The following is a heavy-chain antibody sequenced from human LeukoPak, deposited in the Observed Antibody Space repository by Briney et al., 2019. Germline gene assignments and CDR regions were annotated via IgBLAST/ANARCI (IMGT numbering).Heavy chain of an antibody. CDR2: IYYGGNT. CDR3: ARGMTDYSSYDL. CDR1: GFSVNSNY. J-gene: IGHJ5*02. V-gene: IGHV3-66*01. Sequence: GGSLRLSCAAYGFSVNSNYLSWVRQAPGKGLEWVSVIYYGGNTYYADSVKGRFSVSSDSSKNTLYLQMNSLRAEDTAVYFCARGMTDYSSYDLWGQGILVTVSS. D-gene: IGHD2-15*01.